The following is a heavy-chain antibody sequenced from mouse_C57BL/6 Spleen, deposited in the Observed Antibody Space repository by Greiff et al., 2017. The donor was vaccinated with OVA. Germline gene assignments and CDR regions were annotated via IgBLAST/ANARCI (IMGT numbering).Heavy chain of an antibody. D-gene: IGHD2-4*01. J-gene: IGHJ2*01. CDR3: ARHGNDYGLDY. CDR1: GFTFSSYT. Sequence: EVKLVESGGGLVKPGGSLKLSCAASGFTFSSYTMSWVRQTPEKRLELVATISGGGGNTYYPDSVKGRFTISRDNAKNTLYLQMSSLRSEDTALYYCARHGNDYGLDYWGQGTTLTVSS. CDR2: ISGGGGNT. V-gene: IGHV5-9*01.